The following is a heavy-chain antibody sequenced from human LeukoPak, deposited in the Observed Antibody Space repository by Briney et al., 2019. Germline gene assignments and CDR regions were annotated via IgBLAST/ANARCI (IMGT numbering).Heavy chain of an antibody. Sequence: ASVTVSFKASGYTFTGYYMHWVRQAPGQGLEWMGWINPNSGGTNYAQKFQGRVTMTRDTSISTAYMELSRLRSDDTAVYYCARGGGYCSSTSCFDYWGQGTLVTVSS. V-gene: IGHV1-2*02. J-gene: IGHJ4*02. D-gene: IGHD2-2*01. CDR1: GYTFTGYY. CDR3: ARGGGYCSSTSCFDY. CDR2: INPNSGGT.